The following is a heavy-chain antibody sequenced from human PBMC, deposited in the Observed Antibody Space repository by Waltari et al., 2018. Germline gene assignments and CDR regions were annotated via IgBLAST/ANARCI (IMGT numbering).Heavy chain of an antibody. CDR2: ISVTGGTT. CDR3: AKNRGYCSGGSCYYEY. J-gene: IGHJ4*02. Sequence: EVQLLDSGGGLVQPGGSLRLSGAASGFPFNNYAMTWVRQAPGKGLEWVSTISVTGGTTYYADSVKGRFTISRDNSKNTLYLQMNSLRAEDTAVYYCAKNRGYCSGGSCYYEYWGQGTLITVSS. D-gene: IGHD2-15*01. CDR1: GFPFNNYA. V-gene: IGHV3-23*01.